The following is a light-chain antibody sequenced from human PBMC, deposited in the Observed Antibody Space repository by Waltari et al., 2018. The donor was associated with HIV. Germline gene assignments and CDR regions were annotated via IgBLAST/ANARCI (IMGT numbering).Light chain of an antibody. J-gene: IGKJ4*01. CDR1: QSISTN. Sequence: EIVMTQSPATLSVFPGERATLSCRASQSISTNLAWYQHKPGQAPRPLIYGASTRATGIPARFSGTGSGTEFTLTISSLQSEDFAVYYCQQYDDWPPLSFGGGTRVEIK. V-gene: IGKV3-15*01. CDR3: QQYDDWPPLS. CDR2: GAS.